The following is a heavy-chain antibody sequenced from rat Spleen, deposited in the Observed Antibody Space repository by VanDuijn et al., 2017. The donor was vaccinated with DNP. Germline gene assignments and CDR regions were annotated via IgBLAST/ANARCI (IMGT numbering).Heavy chain of an antibody. CDR2: IMYEETRA. J-gene: IGHJ4*01. D-gene: IGHD1-2*01. V-gene: IGHV5S10*01. CDR1: GFTFSDYN. Sequence: EVLLVESGGGLVQSGRSLKLACVASGFTFSDYNMAWVRQAPKKGLEWVATIMYEETRAYYRDSVKGRFTISRDNAKSTLYLQMDSLRSEDTATYYCARQAYSSYGYAMDAWGQGTSVTVSS. CDR3: ARQAYSSYGYAMDA.